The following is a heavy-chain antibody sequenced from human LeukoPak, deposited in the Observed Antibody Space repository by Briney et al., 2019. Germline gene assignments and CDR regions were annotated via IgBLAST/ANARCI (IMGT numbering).Heavy chain of an antibody. D-gene: IGHD1-26*01. J-gene: IGHJ4*02. CDR2: INPSGANT. CDR3: AREVGIRGHFDS. Sequence: GASVKVSCKTSGYTFTNFYIHWVRQAPGQGLEWMGIINPSGANTGYAQKFQGGITMTRDTSTSTVYMELSSLRSQDTAVYYCAREVGIRGHFDSWGRGTPVTVSS. CDR1: GYTFTNFY. V-gene: IGHV1-46*01.